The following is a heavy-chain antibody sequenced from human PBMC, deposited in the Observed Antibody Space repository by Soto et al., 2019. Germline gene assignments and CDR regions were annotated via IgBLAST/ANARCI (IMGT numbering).Heavy chain of an antibody. CDR3: EREIVSSSWYKGYSDDGIAV. D-gene: IGHD6-13*01. CDR2: IYTSGST. CDR1: GGSISSYY. V-gene: IGHV4-4*07. J-gene: IGHJ6*01. Sequence: SETLSLTCTVSGGSISSYYWSWIRQPAGKGLEWIGRIYTSGSTNYNPSLKSRVTMSVDTSKNQFSLKLSSVTAADTAVYYCEREIVSSSWYKGYSDDGIAVWVHGTXVT.